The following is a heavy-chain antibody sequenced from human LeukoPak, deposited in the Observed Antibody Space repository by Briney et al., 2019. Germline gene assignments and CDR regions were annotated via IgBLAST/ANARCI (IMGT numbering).Heavy chain of an antibody. J-gene: IGHJ4*02. Sequence: GGSLRLSCAASGLTFSTFAMVWVRQPPGKGLEWVSSIFPSGGEIHYADSVRGRFTISRDNSKSTLSLQMNSLRAEDTAIYYCATYRQVLLPFESWGQGTLVTVSS. CDR2: IFPSGGEI. V-gene: IGHV3-23*01. D-gene: IGHD2-8*02. CDR3: ATYRQVLLPFES. CDR1: GLTFSTFA.